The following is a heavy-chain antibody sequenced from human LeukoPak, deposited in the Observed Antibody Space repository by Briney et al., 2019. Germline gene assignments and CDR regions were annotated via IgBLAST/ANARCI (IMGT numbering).Heavy chain of an antibody. Sequence: GGSLRLSCAPSGFTFSDYYMSWIRQAPGKGLEWVSYISSSGSTMYYADSVKGRFTISRDNSKNTLYPQMNSLRAEDTAVYYCGGSAAHYYYMDVWGKGTTVTVSS. V-gene: IGHV3-11*01. CDR2: ISSSGSTM. J-gene: IGHJ6*03. D-gene: IGHD2-2*01. CDR1: GFTFSDYY. CDR3: GGSAAHYYYMDV.